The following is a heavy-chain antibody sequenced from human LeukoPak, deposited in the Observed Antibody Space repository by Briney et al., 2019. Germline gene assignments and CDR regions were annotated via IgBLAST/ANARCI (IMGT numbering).Heavy chain of an antibody. CDR2: IYYTGGT. CDR3: AKYGNSGWVIDN. V-gene: IGHV4-59*08. Sequence: ASETLSLTCTVSGGSIGSNYWTLIRQPPGKGLEYIGYIYYTGGTNYNPSLKSRVTISVDTSKNQFSLKLSSVTAADTAVYFCAKYGNSGWVIDNWGQGTLVTAYS. D-gene: IGHD6-19*01. J-gene: IGHJ4*02. CDR1: GGSIGSNY.